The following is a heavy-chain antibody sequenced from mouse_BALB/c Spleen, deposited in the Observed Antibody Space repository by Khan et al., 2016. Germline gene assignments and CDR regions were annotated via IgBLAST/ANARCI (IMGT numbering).Heavy chain of an antibody. Sequence: EVQLQESGPSLVKPSQSLSLTCTVTGYSFTSGFWNWVRKFPGNKLEYMGYISYSGSTTNNTSLNSRISITLDTSYNQYYLQLNSVTTEDTASYYCARIYDDFYYAMDYWGQGTSVNVSS. CDR1: GYSFTSGF. CDR2: ISYSGST. D-gene: IGHD2-3*01. V-gene: IGHV3-8*02. CDR3: ARIYDDFYYAMDY. J-gene: IGHJ4*01.